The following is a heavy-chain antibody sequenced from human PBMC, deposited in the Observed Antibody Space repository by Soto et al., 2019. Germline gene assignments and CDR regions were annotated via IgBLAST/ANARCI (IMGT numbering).Heavy chain of an antibody. CDR2: ISYDGSNK. V-gene: IGHV3-30*18. J-gene: IGHJ4*02. Sequence: GWSLRLSCAASGFTFSSYGMHWVRQAPGKGLEWVAVISYDGSNKYYADSVKGRFTISRDNSKNTLYLQMNSRRAEDTAVYYCAKGSIGSALDYGGQGTLVTVSS. D-gene: IGHD3-22*01. CDR1: GFTFSSYG. CDR3: AKGSIGSALDY.